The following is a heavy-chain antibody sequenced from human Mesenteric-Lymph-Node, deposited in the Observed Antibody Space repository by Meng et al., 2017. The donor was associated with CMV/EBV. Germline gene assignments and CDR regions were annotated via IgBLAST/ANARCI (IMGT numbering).Heavy chain of an antibody. J-gene: IGHJ4*02. D-gene: IGHD2-2*01. CDR2: ISWNSGSI. V-gene: IGHV3-9*01. CDR3: AKGGGIVVVPAAPPLDY. Sequence: SLKISCAASGFTFDDYAMHWVRQAPGKGLEWVSGISWNSGSIAYADSVKGRFTMSRDNAKNSLYLQMNSLRAEDTAVYYCAKGGGIVVVPAAPPLDYWGQGTLVTVSS. CDR1: GFTFDDYA.